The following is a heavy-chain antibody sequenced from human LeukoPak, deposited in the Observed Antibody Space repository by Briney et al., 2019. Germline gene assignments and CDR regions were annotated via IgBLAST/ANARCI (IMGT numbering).Heavy chain of an antibody. CDR2: ISAYNGNT. J-gene: IGHJ4*02. Sequence: ASVKVSCKASGYNFTSYGISWVRQAPGQGLEWMGWISAYNGNTNYAQKLQGRVTMTTDTSTSTAYMELRSLRSDDTAVYYCAREREGIRLGELSYSDYWSQGTLVTVSS. D-gene: IGHD3-16*02. CDR3: AREREGIRLGELSYSDY. CDR1: GYNFTSYG. V-gene: IGHV1-18*01.